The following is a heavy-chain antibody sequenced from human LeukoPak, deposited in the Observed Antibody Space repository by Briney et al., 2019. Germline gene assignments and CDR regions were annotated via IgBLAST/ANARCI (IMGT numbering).Heavy chain of an antibody. CDR3: ARDRTSGWYKDY. CDR1: GGTFSSYA. CDR2: IIPIFGTA. V-gene: IGHV1-69*06. D-gene: IGHD6-19*01. Sequence: SVKVSCKASGGTFSSYAISWVRQAPGQGLEWMGGIIPIFGTANYAQKFQGRVTITADKSTSTAYMELSSLRSEDTAVYYCARDRTSGWYKDYWGQGTLVTVSS. J-gene: IGHJ4*02.